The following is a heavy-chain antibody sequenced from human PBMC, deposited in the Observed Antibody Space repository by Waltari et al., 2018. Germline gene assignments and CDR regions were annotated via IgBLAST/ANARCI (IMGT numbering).Heavy chain of an antibody. CDR1: GFTVSSNY. CDR2: IYSGGST. D-gene: IGHD3-22*01. CDR3: AREYYDGSGIDI. J-gene: IGHJ3*02. Sequence: EVQLVESGGGLIQPGGSLRLSCAASGFTVSSNYMRWVRQAPGKGLEWVAVIYSGGSTYYADSGKGRFTISRDNSKNTLYLQMNSLRAEDTAVYYCAREYYDGSGIDIWGQGTMVTVSS. V-gene: IGHV3-53*01.